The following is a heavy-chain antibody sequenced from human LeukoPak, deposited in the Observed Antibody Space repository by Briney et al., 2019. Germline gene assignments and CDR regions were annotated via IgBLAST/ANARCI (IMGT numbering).Heavy chain of an antibody. CDR2: VDYSGGT. CDR3: ARYSRSFGWFDP. J-gene: IGHJ5*02. Sequence: SETLSLTCTVSGDSVSSRNYLWGWIRQPPGKGLEWIGNVDYSGGTYYDPSLRGRVTISLDTSKNHFSLNLNSVSDADTAIYYCARYSRSFGWFDPWGRGTLVTVSS. D-gene: IGHD6-6*01. CDR1: GDSVSSRNYL. V-gene: IGHV4-39*02.